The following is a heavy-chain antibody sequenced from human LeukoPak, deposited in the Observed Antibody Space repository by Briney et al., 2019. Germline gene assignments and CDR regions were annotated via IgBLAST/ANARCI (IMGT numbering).Heavy chain of an antibody. J-gene: IGHJ4*02. V-gene: IGHV3-66*02. CDR1: GSTVSNSY. CDR3: AGGRLSDF. Sequence: PGGSLRLSCAASGSTVSNSYINWARQAPGKGLEWVSVVYSDGSIFYADSVKGRFTISRDNSKNTVYLQMNSLRGEDTAMYFCAGGRLSDFWGQGTLVTVSS. CDR2: VYSDGSI.